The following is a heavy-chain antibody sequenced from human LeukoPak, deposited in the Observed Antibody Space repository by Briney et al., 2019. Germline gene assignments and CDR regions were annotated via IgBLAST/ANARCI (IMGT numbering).Heavy chain of an antibody. D-gene: IGHD5-24*01. CDR3: ARCLYVPRRDGYNLPGY. V-gene: IGHV7-4-1*02. J-gene: IGHJ4*02. CDR2: INTNTGNP. CDR1: GYTFTSYA. Sequence: ASVKVSCKASGYTFTSYAMNWVRQAPGQGLEWMGWINTNTGNPTYAQGFTGRFVFSLDTSVSTAYLQISSLKAEDTAVYYCARCLYVPRRDGYNLPGYWGQGTLVTVSS.